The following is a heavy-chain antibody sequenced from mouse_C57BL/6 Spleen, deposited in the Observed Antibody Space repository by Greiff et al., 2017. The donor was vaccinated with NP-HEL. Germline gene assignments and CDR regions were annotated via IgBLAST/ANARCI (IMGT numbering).Heavy chain of an antibody. CDR3: ARLDYVYAMDY. Sequence: QVQLKESGPGLVQPSQSLSITCTVSGFSLTSYGVHWVRQSPGKGLEWLGVIWSGGSTDYNAAFISRLSISKDNSKSQVFFKMNSLQADDTAIYYCARLDYVYAMDYWGQGTSVTVSS. V-gene: IGHV2-2*01. CDR2: IWSGGST. J-gene: IGHJ4*01. CDR1: GFSLTSYG. D-gene: IGHD2-4*01.